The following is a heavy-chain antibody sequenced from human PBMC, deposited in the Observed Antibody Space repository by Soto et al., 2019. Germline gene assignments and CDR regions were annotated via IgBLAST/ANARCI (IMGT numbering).Heavy chain of an antibody. J-gene: IGHJ4*02. CDR3: ARDPSGYYPSLNY. CDR2: INPSGGST. D-gene: IGHD3-22*01. CDR1: GYTFTSYA. Sequence: ASVKVSCKASGYTFTSYAMHWVRQAPGQGLEWMGIINPSGGSTSHAQKFQGRVTMTRDTSTSTVYMELSSLRSEDTAVYYCARDPSGYYPSLNYWGQGTLVTVSS. V-gene: IGHV1-46*01.